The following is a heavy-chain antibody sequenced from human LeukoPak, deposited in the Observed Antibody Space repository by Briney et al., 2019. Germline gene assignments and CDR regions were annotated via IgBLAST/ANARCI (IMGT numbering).Heavy chain of an antibody. Sequence: GGSLRLSCAASGFTVNSNYMAWVRQAPGKGLEWVSVIHSGGSTFYADFVKGRFTISRDNSKNTLYLQMNSLRTDDTAVYYCASSSWSRSNWFDPWGQGTLVTVSS. D-gene: IGHD6-13*01. CDR1: GFTVNSNY. J-gene: IGHJ5*02. V-gene: IGHV3-66*02. CDR3: ASSSWSRSNWFDP. CDR2: IHSGGST.